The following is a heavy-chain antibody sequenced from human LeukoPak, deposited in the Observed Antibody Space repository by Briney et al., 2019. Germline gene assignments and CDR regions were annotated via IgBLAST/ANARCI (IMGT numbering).Heavy chain of an antibody. V-gene: IGHV3-33*01. J-gene: IGHJ3*02. Sequence: PGRSLRLSCAASGFTFSSYGMHWVRQAPGKGLEWVAVIWYDGSNKYYADSVKGRFTISRDNSKNTLYLQMNSLRAEDTAVYYCWKMRFNGAFDIWGQGTMVTVSS. D-gene: IGHD1-1*01. CDR2: IWYDGSNK. CDR1: GFTFSSYG. CDR3: WKMRFNGAFDI.